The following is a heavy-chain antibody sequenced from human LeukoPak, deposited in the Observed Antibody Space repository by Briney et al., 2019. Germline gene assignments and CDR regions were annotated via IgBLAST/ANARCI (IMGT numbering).Heavy chain of an antibody. CDR2: ISSSSSYI. V-gene: IGHV3-21*01. J-gene: IGHJ6*03. Sequence: GSLRLSCAASGFTFSSYSMNWVRQAPGKGLEWVSSISSSSSYIYYADSVKGRFTISRDNAKNSLYLQMNSLRAEDTAVYYCARETCTTCYTYSYNYYMDVWGKGTTVTVS. CDR1: GFTFSSYS. CDR3: ARETCTTCYTYSYNYYMDV. D-gene: IGHD2-2*01.